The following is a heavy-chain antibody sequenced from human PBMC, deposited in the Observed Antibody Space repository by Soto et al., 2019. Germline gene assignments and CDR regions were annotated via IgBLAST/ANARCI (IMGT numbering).Heavy chain of an antibody. CDR2: IYYSGTT. V-gene: IGHV4-31*03. CDR3: ARGPDNDTDDSFDI. J-gene: IGHJ3*02. D-gene: IGHD3-22*01. Sequence: QVQLQESGPGLVKPSQTLSLSCTVSGGSISSGAYYWSWIRQHPGKGLEWIGYIYYSGTTYYNPSLKSRVTMSVDTSKNQFPLKLSSVTAADTAVYYCARGPDNDTDDSFDIWGQGTMVTVSS. CDR1: GGSISSGAYY.